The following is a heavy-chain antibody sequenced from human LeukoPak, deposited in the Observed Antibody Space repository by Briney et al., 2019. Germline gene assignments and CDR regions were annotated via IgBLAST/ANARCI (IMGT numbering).Heavy chain of an antibody. CDR3: ARVPTRGQPSRDAFDI. CDR2: IYYTGST. CDR1: ISSIISSSHH. V-gene: IGHV4-39*01. J-gene: IGHJ3*02. Sequence: SETLSLTCTVSISSIISSSHHWGWIRQPPGKGLECIGSIYYTGSTYYNPSLKSRVTISVDTSKNQFSLKLSSVTAADTAVYYCARVPTRGQPSRDAFDIWGQGTMVTVSS. D-gene: IGHD2-2*01.